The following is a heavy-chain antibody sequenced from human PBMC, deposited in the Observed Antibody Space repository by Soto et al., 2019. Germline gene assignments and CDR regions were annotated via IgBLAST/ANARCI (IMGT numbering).Heavy chain of an antibody. D-gene: IGHD3-10*01. J-gene: IGHJ4*02. Sequence: SETLSLTCAVYGGSFSGYYWSWIRQPPGKGLEWIGEINHSGSTNYNPSLKSRVTISVDTSKNQFSLKLSSVTAADTAVYYCARGRRLLWYGSGSYHNNYFDYWGQGTLVTVSS. CDR1: GGSFSGYY. V-gene: IGHV4-34*01. CDR2: INHSGST. CDR3: ARGRRLLWYGSGSYHNNYFDY.